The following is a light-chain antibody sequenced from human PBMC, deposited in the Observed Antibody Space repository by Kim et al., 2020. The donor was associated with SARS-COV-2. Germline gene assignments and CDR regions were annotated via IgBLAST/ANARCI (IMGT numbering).Light chain of an antibody. CDR1: SSDVVGYNY. V-gene: IGLV2-11*01. CDR3: CSYADTYTYV. Sequence: GQSVTISCTGDSSDVVGYNYGSSYQQHPGKAPKLMISDVTKRPSGVPHRFSGSKSGNTVSLTISGLQAEDEADYYCCSYADTYTYVFGTGTKVTVL. J-gene: IGLJ1*01. CDR2: DVT.